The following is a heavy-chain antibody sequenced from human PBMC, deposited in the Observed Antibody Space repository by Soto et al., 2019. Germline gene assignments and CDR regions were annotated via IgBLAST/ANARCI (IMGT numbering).Heavy chain of an antibody. D-gene: IGHD3-22*01. CDR1: EFSLSTSGVG. CDR3: AHTRGYYSVDY. V-gene: IGHV2-5*01. J-gene: IGHJ4*02. Sequence: SGPTLVNPTQTLTLTCTFSEFSLSTSGVGVGWIRQPPGKALEWLALLYWNDDKRYSPSVKGRLTITKDTSKNQVVLTMANLDPVDTATYYCAHTRGYYSVDYWGQGTLVTVSS. CDR2: LYWNDDK.